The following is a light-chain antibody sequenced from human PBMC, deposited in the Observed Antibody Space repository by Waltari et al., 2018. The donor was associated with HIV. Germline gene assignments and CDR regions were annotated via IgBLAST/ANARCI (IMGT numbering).Light chain of an antibody. J-gene: IGKJ2*01. CDR3: QQYYTPPYT. CDR2: WAS. V-gene: IGKV4-1*01. Sequence: DIVITQPPDSRPVSLGARATINCRSSQSVFYSSNNKNYLAWYQHKSGQPPRLLLYWASTRQSGVPARFGGSGSGTDFTLTISSLQPEDVAVYYCQQYYTPPYTFGQGTKLEIK. CDR1: QSVFYSSNNKNY.